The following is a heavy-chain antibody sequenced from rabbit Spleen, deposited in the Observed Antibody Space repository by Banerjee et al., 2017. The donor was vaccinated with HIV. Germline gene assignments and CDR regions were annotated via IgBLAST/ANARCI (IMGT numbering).Heavy chain of an antibody. CDR2: IVPTRGDT. V-gene: IGHV1S45*01. Sequence: QEQLEESGGGLVQPEGSLTLTCTASGFSFSSRDYICWVRQAPGKGLEWVACIVPTRGDTWFAKWARGRFTITKTSSTTVTLQITSLTAADTATYLCAKTDYTRYSGAHNLWGPGTLVTVS. CDR1: GFSFSSRDY. D-gene: IGHD7-1*01. J-gene: IGHJ4*01. CDR3: AKTDYTRYSGAHNL.